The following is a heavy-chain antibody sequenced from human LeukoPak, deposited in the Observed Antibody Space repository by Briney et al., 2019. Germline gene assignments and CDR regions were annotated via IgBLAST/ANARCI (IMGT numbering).Heavy chain of an antibody. CDR3: ARDLGQYYDTSDNWFDP. Sequence: GGSLRLSCAASGFTFSSYNMNWVRQAPGKGLVWVSRINSDGINTSYADSVKGRFTISRDNAKNTLNLQMNSLRAEDTAVYYCARDLGQYYDTSDNWFDPWGQGTLVTVSS. J-gene: IGHJ5*02. CDR2: INSDGINT. CDR1: GFTFSSYN. V-gene: IGHV3-74*01. D-gene: IGHD3-22*01.